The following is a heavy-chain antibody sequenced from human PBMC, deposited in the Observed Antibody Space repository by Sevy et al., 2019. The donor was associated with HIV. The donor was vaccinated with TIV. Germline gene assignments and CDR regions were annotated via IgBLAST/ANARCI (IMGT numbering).Heavy chain of an antibody. Sequence: GGSLRLSCAASGFTFNNYVMNRVRQAPGKGLEWVSVISHGGGTTYYADSVKGRFTISRDDSKDTVYLEMNSLRAEDTAVYYCARRYLPSAPPALDYWGQGTLVTVSS. CDR1: GFTFNNYV. J-gene: IGHJ4*02. CDR3: ARRYLPSAPPALDY. D-gene: IGHD2-2*01. CDR2: ISHGGGTT. V-gene: IGHV3-23*01.